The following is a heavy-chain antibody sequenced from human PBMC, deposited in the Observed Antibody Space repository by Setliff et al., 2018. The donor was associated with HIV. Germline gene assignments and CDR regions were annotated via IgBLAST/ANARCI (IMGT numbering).Heavy chain of an antibody. CDR1: GLSLSTSGVG. J-gene: IGHJ4*02. V-gene: IGHV2-5*01. Sequence: SGPTLVNPTQTLTLACTFSGLSLSTSGVGVGWIRQSPGKALEWLAFIYWNNNKHYSTSLKSRLTVTKDTSKNRVVFTMTNMDPVDTATYYCAYSGRQLRGPYFDFWGQGTPVTAPQ. CDR2: IYWNNNK. CDR3: AYSGRQLRGPYFDF. D-gene: IGHD1-1*01.